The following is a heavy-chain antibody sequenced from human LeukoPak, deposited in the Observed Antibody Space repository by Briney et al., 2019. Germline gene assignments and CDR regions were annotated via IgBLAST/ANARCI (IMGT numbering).Heavy chain of an antibody. Sequence: ASVKVSCMASGGTFSSYAISWVRQAPGQGLEWMGGIIPIFGTANYAQKFQGRVTITADESTSTAYMELSSLRSEDTAVYYCASYCSSTSCYTNYYYYYGMDVWGQGTTVTVSS. CDR3: ASYCSSTSCYTNYYYYYGMDV. CDR1: GGTFSSYA. D-gene: IGHD2-2*02. CDR2: IIPIFGTA. V-gene: IGHV1-69*13. J-gene: IGHJ6*02.